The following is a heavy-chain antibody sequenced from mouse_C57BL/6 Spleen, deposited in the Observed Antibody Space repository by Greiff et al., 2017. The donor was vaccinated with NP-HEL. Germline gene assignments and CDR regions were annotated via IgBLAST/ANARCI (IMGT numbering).Heavy chain of an antibody. Sequence: VQLQQSGPELVKPGASVKMSCKASGYTFTDYNMHWVKQSHGKSLEWIGYINPNNGGTSYNQKFKGKATLTVNKSSSTAYMALRSLTSEDSAVYYGASSLLRYGYFDVWGTGTTVTVSS. CDR2: INPNNGGT. V-gene: IGHV1-22*01. D-gene: IGHD1-2*01. CDR1: GYTFTDYN. J-gene: IGHJ1*03. CDR3: ASSLLRYGYFDV.